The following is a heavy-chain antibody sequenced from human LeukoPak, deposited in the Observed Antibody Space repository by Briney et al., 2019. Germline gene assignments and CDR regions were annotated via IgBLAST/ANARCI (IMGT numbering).Heavy chain of an antibody. Sequence: PGGSLRLSCAASGFTLSSYAMSWVRQAPGKGLEWVSAISGSGGSTYYADSVKGRFTISRDNSKNTLYLQMNSLRAEDTAVYYCTNIVVVPAAIGGVWFDPWGQGTLVTVSS. CDR1: GFTLSSYA. CDR3: TNIVVVPAAIGGVWFDP. CDR2: ISGSGGST. J-gene: IGHJ5*02. V-gene: IGHV3-23*01. D-gene: IGHD2-2*01.